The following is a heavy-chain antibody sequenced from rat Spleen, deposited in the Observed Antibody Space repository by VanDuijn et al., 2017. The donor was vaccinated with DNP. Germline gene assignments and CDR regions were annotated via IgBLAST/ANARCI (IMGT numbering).Heavy chain of an antibody. CDR2: ISYSGST. Sequence: EVQLQESGPGLVKPSQSLSLTCSVTGYSITSNYWGWIRKFPGNKMEWIGHISYSGSTRYHPSLKSRISITRDTSKNQFFLHLNSVTTEDTATYYCARWYNYFDYWGQGVMVTVSS. J-gene: IGHJ2*01. CDR1: GYSITSNY. D-gene: IGHD1-5*01. CDR3: ARWYNYFDY. V-gene: IGHV3-1*01.